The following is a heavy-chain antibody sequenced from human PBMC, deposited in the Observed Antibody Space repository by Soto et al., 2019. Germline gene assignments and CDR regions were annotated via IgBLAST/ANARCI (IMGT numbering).Heavy chain of an antibody. D-gene: IGHD6-13*01. CDR1: GGSISSYY. J-gene: IGHJ4*02. V-gene: IGHV4-59*01. CDR2: IYYSGST. CDR3: ARTIAAAGRFFDY. Sequence: SETLSLTCTVSGGSISSYYWSWIRQPPGKGLEWIGYIYYSGSTNYNPSLKSRVTISVDTSKNQFPLKLSSVTAADTAVYYCARTIAAAGRFFDYWGQGTLVTVSS.